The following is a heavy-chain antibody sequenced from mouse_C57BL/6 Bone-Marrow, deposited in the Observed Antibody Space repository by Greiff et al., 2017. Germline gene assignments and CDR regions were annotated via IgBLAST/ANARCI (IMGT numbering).Heavy chain of an antibody. D-gene: IGHD2-5*01. V-gene: IGHV5-15*01. CDR1: GFTFSDYG. J-gene: IGHJ1*03. CDR2: ISNLAYSI. Sequence: DVMLVESGGGLVQPGGSLKLSCAASGFTFSDYGMAWVRQAPRKGPEWVAFISNLAYSIYYADTVTGRFTISRENAKNTLYLEMSSLRSEDTAMYYCARQGAYYSNYEYFDVWGTGTTVTVSS. CDR3: ARQGAYYSNYEYFDV.